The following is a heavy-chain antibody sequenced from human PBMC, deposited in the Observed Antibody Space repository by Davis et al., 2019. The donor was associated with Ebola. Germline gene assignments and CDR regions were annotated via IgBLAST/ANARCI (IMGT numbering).Heavy chain of an antibody. CDR3: ATMTGSYRPYYFNY. Sequence: PGGSLRLSCAASGFTFSDYFMTWIRQAPGKGLQWVSYISGSSTYTNYADSVKGRFTISRDNAKNSVSLQMNSLRAEDTAVYYCATMTGSYRPYYFNYWGQGALFTVS. CDR2: ISGSSTYT. CDR1: GFTFSDYF. V-gene: IGHV3-11*06. D-gene: IGHD3-9*01. J-gene: IGHJ4*02.